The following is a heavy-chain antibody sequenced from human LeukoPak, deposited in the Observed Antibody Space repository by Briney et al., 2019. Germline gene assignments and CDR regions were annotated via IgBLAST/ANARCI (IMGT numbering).Heavy chain of an antibody. CDR2: ISAYNGNT. J-gene: IGHJ6*04. D-gene: IGHD3-10*01. Sequence: ASVKVSCKASGYTFTSYGISWVRQAPGQGLEWMGWISAYNGNTNYAQKLQGRVTMTTDTSTSTAYMELRSLRSDDMAVYYCARDERAGSGSYKYYYYGMDVWGKGTTVTVSS. CDR1: GYTFTSYG. CDR3: ARDERAGSGSYKYYYYGMDV. V-gene: IGHV1-18*03.